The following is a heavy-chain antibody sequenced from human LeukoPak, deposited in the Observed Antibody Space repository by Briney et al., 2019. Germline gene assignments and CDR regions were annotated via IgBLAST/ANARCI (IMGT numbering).Heavy chain of an antibody. CDR1: GYSISSGYY. J-gene: IGHJ5*02. D-gene: IGHD6-13*01. Sequence: SETLSLTCTVSGYSISSGYYWAWIRQPPGKGLEWIGNIYHSGSAYYNPSLKSRVTISVDTSKNQFSLKLSSVTAVDTALYYCARGYSSSWYFNWFDPWGQGTLVTVSS. CDR2: IYHSGSA. CDR3: ARGYSSSWYFNWFDP. V-gene: IGHV4-38-2*02.